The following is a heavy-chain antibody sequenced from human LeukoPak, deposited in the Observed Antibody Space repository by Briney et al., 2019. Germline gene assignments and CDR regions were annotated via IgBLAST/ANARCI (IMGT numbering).Heavy chain of an antibody. J-gene: IGHJ4*02. Sequence: SQTLSLTCTVSGGSISSGGYYWSWIRQHPGKGLEWIGYIYYSGSTNYNPSLKSRVTISVDTSKNQFSLKLSSVTAADTAVYYCARTRWLQLYFDYWGQGTLVTVSS. D-gene: IGHD5-24*01. V-gene: IGHV4-31*03. CDR2: IYYSGST. CDR3: ARTRWLQLYFDY. CDR1: GGSISSGGYY.